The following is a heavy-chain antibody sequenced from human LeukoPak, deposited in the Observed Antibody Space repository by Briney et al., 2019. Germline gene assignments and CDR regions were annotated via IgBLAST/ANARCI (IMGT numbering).Heavy chain of an antibody. J-gene: IGHJ4*02. CDR2: ISWDGGST. D-gene: IGHD5-18*01. CDR1: GFTFDDYT. V-gene: IGHV3-43*01. Sequence: GGSLRLSCAASGFTFDDYTMHWVRQAPGKGLEWVSLISWDGGSTYYADSVKGRFTISRDNSKNSLYLQMNSLRTEDTALYYCAKDARRGYSYGYDYWGQGTLVTVSS. CDR3: AKDARRGYSYGYDY.